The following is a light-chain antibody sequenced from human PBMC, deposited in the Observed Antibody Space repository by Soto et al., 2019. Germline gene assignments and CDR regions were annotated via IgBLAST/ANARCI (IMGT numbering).Light chain of an antibody. CDR1: QSVSSS. J-gene: IGKJ1*01. Sequence: SQSPSTLSLSTGERATLSCRASQSVSSSLAWYRQKPGQAPRLLIYDSSNRAAGIPARFSGSGSGTDFTLTVSSLEPEDFVVYYCQQRSDWPWTFAQGTKVAIK. CDR3: QQRSDWPWT. CDR2: DSS. V-gene: IGKV3-11*01.